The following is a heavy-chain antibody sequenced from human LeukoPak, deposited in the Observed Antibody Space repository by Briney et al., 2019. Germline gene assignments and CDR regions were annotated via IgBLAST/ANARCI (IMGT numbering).Heavy chain of an antibody. CDR3: ARHVRRTKQRRIDY. CDR2: IYYSGST. CDR1: GGSISSSSYY. V-gene: IGHV4-39*01. Sequence: SETLSLTCTVSGGSISSSSYYWGWIRQPPGKGLEWIGSIYYSGSTYYNPSLKSRVTISVDTSKNQFSLKLSSVTAADTAVYYCARHVRRTKQRRIDYWGQGTLVTVSS. D-gene: IGHD6-25*01. J-gene: IGHJ4*02.